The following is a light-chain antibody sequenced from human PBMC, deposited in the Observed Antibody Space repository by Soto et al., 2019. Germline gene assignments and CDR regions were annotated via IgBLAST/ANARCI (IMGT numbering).Light chain of an antibody. CDR1: QSVSNY. Sequence: EIVLTQSPVTLSFSPCEIATLSCRASQSVSNYLAWYQQKPGQAPRLLIYDASNRAIGIPARFSGSGSGREFTLTISSLQSEDSALYYCQQYSNWPTFGQGTRLEIK. V-gene: IGKV3-11*02. CDR3: QQYSNWPT. J-gene: IGKJ5*01. CDR2: DAS.